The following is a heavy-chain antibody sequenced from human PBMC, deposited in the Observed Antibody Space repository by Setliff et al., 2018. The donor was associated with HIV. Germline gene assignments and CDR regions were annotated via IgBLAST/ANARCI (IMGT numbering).Heavy chain of an antibody. J-gene: IGHJ5*02. CDR3: ARYGGNSFWFDP. CDR1: GGSFSGYY. V-gene: IGHV4-34*01. CDR2: ITYSGSA. Sequence: PSETLSLTCAVYGGSFSGYYWNWIRQPPGKGLEWIGYITYSGSAYYNPSLKSRVTISIDTSNNQISLKLISVTAADTAVYYCARYGGNSFWFDPWGQGTLVTVSS. D-gene: IGHD2-21*01.